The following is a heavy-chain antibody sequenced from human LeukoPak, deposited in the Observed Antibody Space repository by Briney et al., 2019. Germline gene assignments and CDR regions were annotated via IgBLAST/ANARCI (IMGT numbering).Heavy chain of an antibody. CDR1: GGSINSSKW. CDR3: ARGLVTHVGLWNY. D-gene: IGHD2-21*02. Sequence: SETLSLTCAVSGGSINSSKWWSWVRQPPGKGLEWLGEVNHSGSTNYNPSLKSRVTISLDTSKNQFSLKLSSVTAADTAVYYCARGLVTHVGLWNYWGQGSLVTVSS. J-gene: IGHJ4*02. V-gene: IGHV4-4*02. CDR2: VNHSGST.